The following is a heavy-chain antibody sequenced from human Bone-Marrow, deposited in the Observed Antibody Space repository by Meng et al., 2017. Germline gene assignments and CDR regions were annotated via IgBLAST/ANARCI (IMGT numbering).Heavy chain of an antibody. D-gene: IGHD6-19*01. J-gene: IGHJ4*02. Sequence: HVQLQQWGAGLLKPSEPLSLTCAVYGGSFSGYYWSWIRQPPGKGLEWIGEINHSGSTNYNPSLKSRVTISVDTSKNQFSLKLSSVTAADTAVYYCARGARVAGTDYWGQGTLVTVSS. CDR3: ARGARVAGTDY. CDR2: INHSGST. CDR1: GGSFSGYY. V-gene: IGHV4-34*01.